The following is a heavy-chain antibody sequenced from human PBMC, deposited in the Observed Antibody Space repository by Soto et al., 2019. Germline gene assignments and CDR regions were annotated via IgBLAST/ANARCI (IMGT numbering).Heavy chain of an antibody. V-gene: IGHV3-15*01. CDR3: TTGVVPYYYYGMDV. Sequence: GGSLRLSCAASGFTFSNAWMSWVRQAPGKGLEWVGRIKSKTDGGTTDYAAPVKGRFTISRDDPKNTLYLQMNSLKTEDTAVYYCTTGVVPYYYYGMDVWGQGTTVTVSS. D-gene: IGHD2-15*01. CDR1: GFTFSNAW. J-gene: IGHJ6*02. CDR2: IKSKTDGGTT.